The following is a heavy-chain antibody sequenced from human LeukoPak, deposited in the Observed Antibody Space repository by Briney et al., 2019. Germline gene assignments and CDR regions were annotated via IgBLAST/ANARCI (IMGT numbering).Heavy chain of an antibody. CDR1: GYTFTSYG. Sequence: ASVKVSCKASGYTFTSYGISWVRQAPGQGLEWMGWISAYNGNTNYAQKLQGRVTMTTDTSTSTAYMELRSLRSDDTAVYYCATLPRGYYFYYMDVWGKGTTVTVSS. J-gene: IGHJ6*03. V-gene: IGHV1-18*01. D-gene: IGHD3-16*01. CDR2: ISAYNGNT. CDR3: ATLPRGYYFYYMDV.